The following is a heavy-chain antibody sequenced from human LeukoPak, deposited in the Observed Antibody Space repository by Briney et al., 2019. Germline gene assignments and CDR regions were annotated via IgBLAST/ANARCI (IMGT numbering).Heavy chain of an antibody. CDR1: GGSISSTTYY. V-gene: IGHV4-39*07. J-gene: IGHJ5*02. CDR2: MYYSGST. Sequence: SETLSLTCTVSGGSISSTTYYWGWIRQPPGKGLEWIGNMYYSGSTYYNPSLKSRVTISVDTSKNQFSLKLSSVTAADTAVYYCARIFAGGGSGSYFDWFDPWGQGTLVTVSS. CDR3: ARIFAGGGSGSYFDWFDP. D-gene: IGHD3-10*01.